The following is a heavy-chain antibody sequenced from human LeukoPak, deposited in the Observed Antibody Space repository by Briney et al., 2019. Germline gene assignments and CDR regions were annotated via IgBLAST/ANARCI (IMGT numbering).Heavy chain of an antibody. V-gene: IGHV3-23*01. D-gene: IGHD6-19*01. J-gene: IGHJ4*02. CDR1: GFTFSSYA. CDR3: AKPPFGSSGWYSSDY. Sequence: GGSLRLSCAASGFTFSSYAMSWVRQAPGKGLEWVSGISGSGGSTYYADSVKGRFTISRDNSKNTLYLQMNSLRAEDTAVYYCAKPPFGSSGWYSSDYWGQGTLVTVSS. CDR2: ISGSGGST.